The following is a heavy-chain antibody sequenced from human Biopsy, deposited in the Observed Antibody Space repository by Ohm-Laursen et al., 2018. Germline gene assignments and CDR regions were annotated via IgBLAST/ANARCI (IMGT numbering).Heavy chain of an antibody. CDR3: ARDPHGEGRDYGSYFDY. V-gene: IGHV1-18*01. D-gene: IGHD4-17*01. CDR2: ISAYNGHT. Sequence: SVKVSCKASGGTFSNYAISWVRQAPGQGLEWMGWISAYNGHTKFARKFQDRVTMTTDTSTTTAYMDLRSLRSDDTAVYYCARDPHGEGRDYGSYFDYWGQGTLVTVSS. J-gene: IGHJ4*02. CDR1: GGTFSNYA.